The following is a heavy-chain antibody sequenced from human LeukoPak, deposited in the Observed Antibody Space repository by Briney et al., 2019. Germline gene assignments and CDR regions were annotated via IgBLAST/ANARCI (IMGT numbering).Heavy chain of an antibody. CDR1: GFTLSSYS. CDR2: ISSGSTTI. J-gene: IGHJ4*02. Sequence: GGSLRLSCATSGFTLSSYSMNWVRQAPGKGLEWVSYISSGSTTIYYADSVKGRFAISRDNAKNSLYLQMNSLRAEDTAVYYCARDVEQWLVRVYYFDYWGQGTLVTVSS. CDR3: ARDVEQWLVRVYYFDY. V-gene: IGHV3-48*01. D-gene: IGHD6-19*01.